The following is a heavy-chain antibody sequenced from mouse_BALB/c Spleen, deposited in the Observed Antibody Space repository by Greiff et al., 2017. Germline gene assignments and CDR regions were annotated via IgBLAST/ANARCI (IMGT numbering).Heavy chain of an antibody. CDR3: TKRTYAMDY. CDR2: IRLKSDNYAT. Sequence: EVKVEESGGGLVQPGGSMKLSCVASGFTFSSYWMSWVRQSPAKGLEWVAEIRLKSDNYATHYAESVKGKFTISRDDSKSRLYLQMNSLRAEDTGIYYCTKRTYAMDYWGQGTSVTVSS. CDR1: GFTFSSYW. D-gene: IGHD6-1*01. J-gene: IGHJ4*01. V-gene: IGHV6-6*02.